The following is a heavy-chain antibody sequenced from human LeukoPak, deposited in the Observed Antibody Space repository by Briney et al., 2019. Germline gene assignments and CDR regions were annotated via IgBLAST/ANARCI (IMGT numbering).Heavy chain of an antibody. J-gene: IGHJ4*02. D-gene: IGHD3-22*01. CDR1: GFTFSNYG. Sequence: GGSLRLSCAASGFTFSNYGVHWVRQAPGKGLEWVSFIRFDGSNKYYADSVKGRFTISRDSSKNTLYLQMNSLRAEDTAVYYCARAGYYDSSGYYYFDYWGQGTLVTVSS. CDR2: IRFDGSNK. CDR3: ARAGYYDSSGYYYFDY. V-gene: IGHV3-30*02.